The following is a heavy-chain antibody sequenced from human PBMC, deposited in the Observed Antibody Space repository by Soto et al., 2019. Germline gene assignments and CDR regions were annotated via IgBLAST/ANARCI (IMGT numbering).Heavy chain of an antibody. D-gene: IGHD1-26*01. CDR1: GASIISENW. Sequence: KPSETLSLTCSVSGASIISENWWPWVRQSPGKGLEWIGEIHHTGSTTYNPSLDSRVTMSVDKSKNHFSLILSSVTAADTALYYCAKSWELRRFFASWGQGTLVTVSS. CDR2: IHHTGST. V-gene: IGHV4-4*02. J-gene: IGHJ4*02. CDR3: AKSWELRRFFAS.